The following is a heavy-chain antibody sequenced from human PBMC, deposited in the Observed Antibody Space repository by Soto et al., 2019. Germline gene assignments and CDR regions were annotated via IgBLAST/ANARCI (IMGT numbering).Heavy chain of an antibody. Sequence: GGSLRLSCAASGFTFSSYSMNWVRQAPGKGLEWVSYISSSSSTIYYADSVKGRFTISRDNAKNSLYLQMNSLRDEDTAVYYCARSPRADILTGYYGVDYWGQGTLVTVSS. D-gene: IGHD3-9*01. CDR2: ISSSSSTI. CDR1: GFTFSSYS. V-gene: IGHV3-48*02. J-gene: IGHJ4*02. CDR3: ARSPRADILTGYYGVDY.